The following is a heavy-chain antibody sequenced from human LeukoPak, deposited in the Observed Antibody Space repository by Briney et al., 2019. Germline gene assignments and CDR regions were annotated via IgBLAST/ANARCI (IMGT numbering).Heavy chain of an antibody. J-gene: IGHJ4*02. V-gene: IGHV4-38-2*01. D-gene: IGHD6-19*01. Sequence: SETLSLTCAVSGYSISSGYYWGWIRQPSGKGLEWIGSIYHSGSTYYNPSLKSRVTISVDTSKNQFSLKLSSVTAADTAVYYCAKINSSGWQKSFDYWGQGTLVTVSS. CDR1: GYSISSGYY. CDR3: AKINSSGWQKSFDY. CDR2: IYHSGST.